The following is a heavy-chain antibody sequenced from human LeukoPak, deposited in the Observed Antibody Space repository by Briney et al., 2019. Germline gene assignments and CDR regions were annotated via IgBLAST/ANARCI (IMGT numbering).Heavy chain of an antibody. J-gene: IGHJ4*02. Sequence: PSETLSLTCAVSGYSISSGYYRGWIRQPPGKGLEWIGSIYHSGSTYYNPSLKSRVTISVDTSKNQFSLKLSSVTAADTAVYYCARPYSYGYALFDYWGQGTLVTVSS. V-gene: IGHV4-38-2*01. CDR2: IYHSGST. D-gene: IGHD5-18*01. CDR1: GYSISSGYY. CDR3: ARPYSYGYALFDY.